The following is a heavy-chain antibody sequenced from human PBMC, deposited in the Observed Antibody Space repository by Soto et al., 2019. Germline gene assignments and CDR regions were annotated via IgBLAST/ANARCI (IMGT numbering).Heavy chain of an antibody. Sequence: PGESLKISCKGSGYIFTNYWIGWVRQMPGKGLEWMGLIYPGDSDTKYSASFQGQVTISADQSISTAYLRWSSLKASDTAMYYSATLYRNDTYSGFDYWGQGTLVTVSS. CDR2: IYPGDSDT. J-gene: IGHJ4*02. CDR3: ATLYRNDTYSGFDY. V-gene: IGHV5-51*01. CDR1: GYIFTNYW. D-gene: IGHD1-26*01.